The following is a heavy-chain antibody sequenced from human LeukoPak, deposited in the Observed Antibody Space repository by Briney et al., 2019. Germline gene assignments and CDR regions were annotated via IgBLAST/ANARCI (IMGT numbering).Heavy chain of an antibody. V-gene: IGHV5-51*01. D-gene: IGHD2-2*02. CDR2: IYPGDSDT. CDR1: GYSFTSYW. Sequence: GESLKISCKGFGYSFTSYWIGWVRQMPGKGLEWVGIIYPGDSDTRYSPSFQGQVTISADKSISTAYLQWSSLKASDTAMYYCASILGYCSGTSCYKSDAFDIWGQGTMVTVSS. J-gene: IGHJ3*02. CDR3: ASILGYCSGTSCYKSDAFDI.